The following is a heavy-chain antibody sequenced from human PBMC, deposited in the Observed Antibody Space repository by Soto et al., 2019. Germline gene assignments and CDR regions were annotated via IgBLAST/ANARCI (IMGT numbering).Heavy chain of an antibody. CDR3: AREETYYYDSSGYYGGGAFDI. D-gene: IGHD3-22*01. Sequence: PGGSLRLSCAASGFTFISYWMHWVRQAPGKGLVWVSRINSDGSSTSYADSVKGRFTISRDNAKNTLYLQMNSLRAEDTAVYYCAREETYYYDSSGYYGGGAFDIWGQGTMVTVSS. V-gene: IGHV3-74*01. CDR2: INSDGSST. CDR1: GFTFISYW. J-gene: IGHJ3*02.